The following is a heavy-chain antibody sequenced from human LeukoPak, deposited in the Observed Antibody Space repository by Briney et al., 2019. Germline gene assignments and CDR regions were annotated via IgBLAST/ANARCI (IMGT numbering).Heavy chain of an antibody. CDR3: AKPWQRGYDILTGYSMDV. V-gene: IGHV3-23*01. CDR1: GFTFDDYA. D-gene: IGHD3-9*01. CDR2: ISGSGGST. Sequence: GGSLRLSCAASGFTFDDYAMHWVRQAPGKGLEWVSAISGSGGSTYYADSVKGRFTISRDNSKNTLYLQMNSLRAEDTAVYYCAKPWQRGYDILTGYSMDVWGKGTTVTVSS. J-gene: IGHJ6*04.